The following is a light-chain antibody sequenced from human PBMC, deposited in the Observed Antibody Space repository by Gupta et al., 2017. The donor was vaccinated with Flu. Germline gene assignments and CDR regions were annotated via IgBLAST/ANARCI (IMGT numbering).Light chain of an antibody. CDR3: AAWDDSLNGSWV. V-gene: IGLV1-44*01. CDR1: SSNIGSNT. CDR2: SKN. J-gene: IGLJ3*02. Sequence: QSELTQPPSASGTPGQRVAIACSGSSSNIGSNTVNWYQQLPGPAPKLLIYSKNQRPSGVPDRVSGSKSGTSASLAISGLQSEDEADYYCAAWDDSLNGSWVFGGGTKLTVL.